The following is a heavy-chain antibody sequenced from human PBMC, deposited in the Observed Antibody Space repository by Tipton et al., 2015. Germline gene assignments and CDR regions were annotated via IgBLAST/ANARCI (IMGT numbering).Heavy chain of an antibody. CDR1: GGSLSSCFYY. CDR3: ARGSGSGLVDY. CDR2: KFCRGGT. Sequence: TLSLTCTVSGGSLSSCFYYWGWLRQTSGKGLEWIATKFCRGGTYYNPSLESRVTISVDTSKNQFSLKLSSVTAADTAVYYCARGSGSGLVDYWGQGTLVTVSS. D-gene: IGHD3-10*01. J-gene: IGHJ4*02. V-gene: IGHV4-39*07.